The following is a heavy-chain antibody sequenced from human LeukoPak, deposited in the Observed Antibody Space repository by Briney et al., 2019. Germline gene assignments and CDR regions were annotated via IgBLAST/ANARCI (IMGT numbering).Heavy chain of an antibody. V-gene: IGHV3-13*01. J-gene: IGHJ6*03. CDR3: ARGLLEVAARRDYYYYYYMDV. CDR1: RLTFSSYD. D-gene: IGHD6-6*01. Sequence: GGSLRLSCAASRLTFSSYDMHWVGQATGKGLEGVSVIGTAGDTYYPGPVKGRFTISRENAKNSLYLQMNSLRAGDTAVYYCARGLLEVAARRDYYYYYYMDVWGKGTTVTVSS. CDR2: IGTAGDT.